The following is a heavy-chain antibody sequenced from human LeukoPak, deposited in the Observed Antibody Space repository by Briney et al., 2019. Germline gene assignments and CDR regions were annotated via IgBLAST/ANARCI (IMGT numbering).Heavy chain of an antibody. J-gene: IGHJ1*01. D-gene: IGHD6-13*01. Sequence: SETLSLTCTVSGGSISSSSYYWGWIRQPPGKGLEWIGSIYYSGSTYYNPSLKSRVTISVDTSKNQFSLKLSSVTAADTAVYYCARDSSSWINWGQGTLVVVSS. V-gene: IGHV4-39*07. CDR2: IYYSGST. CDR3: ARDSSSWIN. CDR1: GGSISSSSYY.